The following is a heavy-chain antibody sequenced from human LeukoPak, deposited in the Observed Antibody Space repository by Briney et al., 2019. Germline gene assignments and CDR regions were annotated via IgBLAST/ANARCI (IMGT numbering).Heavy chain of an antibody. D-gene: IGHD5-12*01. J-gene: IGHJ5*02. CDR1: GGSFSGYC. V-gene: IGHV4-34*01. CDR3: ARGRVATIKQSRAQAPKKNWFDP. CDR2: INHSGST. Sequence: PSETLSLTCAVYGGSFSGYCWSWIRHPPGKGLEWLGEINHSGSTNYNPSLKSRLTISVDTSKNQLSLKLSSVTAADTAVYYCARGRVATIKQSRAQAPKKNWFDPWGQGTLVTVSS.